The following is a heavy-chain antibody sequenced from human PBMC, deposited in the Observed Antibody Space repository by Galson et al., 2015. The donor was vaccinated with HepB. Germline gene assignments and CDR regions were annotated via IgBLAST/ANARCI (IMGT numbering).Heavy chain of an antibody. CDR3: ARDLLPRPYYDFWSGLPGGAFDI. Sequence: SLRLSCAASGFTFSSYSMNWVRQAPGKGLEWVSSISSSSSYIYYADSVKGRFTISRDNAKNSLYLQMNSLRAEDTAVYYCARDLLPRPYYDFWSGLPGGAFDIWGQGTMVTVSS. D-gene: IGHD3-3*01. V-gene: IGHV3-21*01. CDR1: GFTFSSYS. J-gene: IGHJ3*02. CDR2: ISSSSSYI.